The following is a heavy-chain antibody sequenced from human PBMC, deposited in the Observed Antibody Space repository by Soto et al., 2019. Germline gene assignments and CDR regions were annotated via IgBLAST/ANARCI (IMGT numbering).Heavy chain of an antibody. Sequence: GESLTISCTCSGYSFTRYWIGWVRQMPGKGLEWMGIIYPGDSDTRYSPSFQGQVTISADKSISAAYLQWSSLKASDTAMYYCARHGYAMYYYYGMDVWGQGTTVTVSS. CDR1: GYSFTRYW. J-gene: IGHJ6*02. V-gene: IGHV5-51*01. CDR2: IYPGDSDT. CDR3: ARHGYAMYYYYGMDV. D-gene: IGHD2-8*01.